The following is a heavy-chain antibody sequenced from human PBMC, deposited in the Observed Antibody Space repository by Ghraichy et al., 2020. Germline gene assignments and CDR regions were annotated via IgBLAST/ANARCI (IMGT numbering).Heavy chain of an antibody. D-gene: IGHD1-26*01. CDR2: INHSGST. J-gene: IGHJ4*02. Sequence: SETLSLTCAVYGGSFSGYYWSWIRQPPGKGLEWIGEINHSGSTNYNPSLKSRVTISVDTSKNQFSLKLSSVTAADTAVYYCARGLELLREWGQGTLVTVSS. CDR1: GGSFSGYY. CDR3: ARGLELLRE. V-gene: IGHV4-34*01.